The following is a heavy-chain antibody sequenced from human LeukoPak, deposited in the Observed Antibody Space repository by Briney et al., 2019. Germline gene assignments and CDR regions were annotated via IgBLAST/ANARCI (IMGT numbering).Heavy chain of an antibody. CDR2: INPNNGVT. CDR1: GFPFNGYY. V-gene: IGHV1-2*02. D-gene: IGHD2-21*02. J-gene: IGHJ3*02. CDR3: ARDGHFCGGDCLDAFDI. Sequence: ASVTVSCKTSGFPFNGYYIHWVRQAPGQGLEWMGWINPNNGVTNYAQKFQGRVTMTRDTPISTTSMELNRLRSDDTAFYYCARDGHFCGGDCLDAFDIWGQGTMVPVSS.